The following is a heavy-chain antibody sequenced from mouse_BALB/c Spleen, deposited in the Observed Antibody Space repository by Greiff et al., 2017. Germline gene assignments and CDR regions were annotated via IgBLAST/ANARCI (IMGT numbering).Heavy chain of an antibody. CDR2: ISTYYGDA. D-gene: IGHD1-1*01. CDR3: ASSSYAMDY. V-gene: IGHV1S137*01. Sequence: GQLQQSGAELVRPGVSVKISCKGSGYTFTDYAMHWVKQSHAKSLEWIGVISTYYGDASYNQKFKGKATMTVDKSSSTAYMELARLTSEDSAIYYCASSSYAMDYWGQGTSVTVSS. J-gene: IGHJ4*01. CDR1: GYTFTDYA.